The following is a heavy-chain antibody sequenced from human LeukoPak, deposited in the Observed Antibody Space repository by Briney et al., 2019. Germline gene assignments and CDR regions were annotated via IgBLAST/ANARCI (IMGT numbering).Heavy chain of an antibody. D-gene: IGHD6-13*01. CDR1: GFTVSGFY. CDR2: IYSDGTT. J-gene: IGHJ4*02. V-gene: IGHV3-53*01. Sequence: GGSLRLSCVASGFTVSGFYMSWVRQAPGKGLEWVSVIYSDGTTYYADSVQGRFTISRDNSKNTLYLQMNSLRAEDTAIYYCARDGSSSFGFDYWGQGTLVTVSS. CDR3: ARDGSSSFGFDY.